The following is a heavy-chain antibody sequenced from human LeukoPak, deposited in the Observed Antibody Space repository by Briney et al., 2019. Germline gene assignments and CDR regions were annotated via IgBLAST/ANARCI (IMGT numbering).Heavy chain of an antibody. CDR1: GFTFSTYG. D-gene: IGHD5-18*01. Sequence: GGTLRLSCAASGFTFSTYGMSWVRQAPGKGLEWVSAISGSGGSTYYADSVKGRFTISRDNSKNTLYLQMNSLRAEDTAVYYCAKDRPANVDTAMLPGYWGQGTLVTVSS. V-gene: IGHV3-23*01. J-gene: IGHJ4*02. CDR2: ISGSGGST. CDR3: AKDRPANVDTAMLPGY.